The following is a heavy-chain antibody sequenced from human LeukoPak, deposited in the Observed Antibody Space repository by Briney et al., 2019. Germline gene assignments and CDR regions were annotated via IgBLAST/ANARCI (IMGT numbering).Heavy chain of an antibody. J-gene: IGHJ6*03. CDR3: ARDWGVSARPGYMDV. V-gene: IGHV4-59*01. Sequence: SETLSLTCTVSGGSISNFYWNWIRQPPGKGLEWIGYIYYSGSTNYNPSLKSRVTISVDTSKNQFSLKLSSVTAADTAVYYCARDWGVSARPGYMDVWGKGTTVTVSS. D-gene: IGHD6-6*01. CDR2: IYYSGST. CDR1: GGSISNFY.